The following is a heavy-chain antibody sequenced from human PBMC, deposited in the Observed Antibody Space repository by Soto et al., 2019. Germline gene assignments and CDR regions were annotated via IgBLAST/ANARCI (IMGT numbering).Heavy chain of an antibody. J-gene: IGHJ5*02. V-gene: IGHV4-4*07. CDR3: ARDDNGDNGRAFDP. CDR1: GGSISNYY. Sequence: QVQLQESGPGLVKPSETLSLTCTVSGGSISNYYWSCIRQPAGKGLEWIGRIYTSGNTNYNPSLKGRVTMSVDMSKNQFSLKLSSVAAADTAVYDCARDDNGDNGRAFDPWGQGTLVTVSS. CDR2: IYTSGNT. D-gene: IGHD4-17*01.